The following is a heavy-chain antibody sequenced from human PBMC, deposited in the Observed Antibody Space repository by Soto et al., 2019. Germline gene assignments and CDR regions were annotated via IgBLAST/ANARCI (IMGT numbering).Heavy chain of an antibody. D-gene: IGHD3-10*01. CDR2: ISSSSSYI. J-gene: IGHJ6*02. V-gene: IGHV3-21*01. CDR1: GFTFSSYS. Sequence: PGGSMRLSCAASGFTFSSYSLNWVRQAAGKGLEWVSSISSSSSYIYYADSLKGRFTISRDNAKNSLYLQMNSLRAEDTAVYYCARDLFEGYGMDVWGQGTTVTVSS. CDR3: ARDLFEGYGMDV.